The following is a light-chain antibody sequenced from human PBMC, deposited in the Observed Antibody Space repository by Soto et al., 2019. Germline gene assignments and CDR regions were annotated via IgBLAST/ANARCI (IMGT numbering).Light chain of an antibody. V-gene: IGKV3-15*01. CDR3: QQYRMSPNT. Sequence: VVTQSPDTLSVSPGERAALSCRASQSVSSNLAWYQQKPGQAPRLLIYDASTRATAVPARFTASGSGTDFSLTIRGLKPEDFAVYYCQQYRMSPNTFGQGTRLEIK. CDR1: QSVSSN. J-gene: IGKJ5*01. CDR2: DAS.